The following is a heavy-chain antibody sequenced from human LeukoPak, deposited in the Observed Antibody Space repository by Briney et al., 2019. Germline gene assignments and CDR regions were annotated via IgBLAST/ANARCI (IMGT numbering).Heavy chain of an antibody. CDR2: IYYSGST. D-gene: IGHD3-22*01. V-gene: IGHV4-39*01. CDR1: GGSISSSSYY. CDR3: ARQGKHYDSSGYGRLNAFDI. J-gene: IGHJ3*02. Sequence: PSETLSLTCTVSGGSISSSSYYWGWIRQPPGKGLEWIGSIYYSGSTYYNPSLKSRVTISVDTSKNQFSLKLSSVTAADTAVYYCARQGKHYDSSGYGRLNAFDIWGQGTMVTVSS.